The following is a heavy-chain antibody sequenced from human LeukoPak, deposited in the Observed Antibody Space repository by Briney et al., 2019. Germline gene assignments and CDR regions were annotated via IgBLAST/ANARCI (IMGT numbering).Heavy chain of an antibody. Sequence: GGSLRLSCAASGFTFTDYAMHWVCQTPGEGLEWVTAISYDGSKKHYEDSVKGRFTISRDNSKNTLYVQMNSLEPEDTAVYYCARVYGRIWGQGSMVTVSS. CDR3: ARVYGRI. J-gene: IGHJ3*02. CDR2: ISYDGSKK. CDR1: GFTFTDYA. V-gene: IGHV3-30*04. D-gene: IGHD3-10*01.